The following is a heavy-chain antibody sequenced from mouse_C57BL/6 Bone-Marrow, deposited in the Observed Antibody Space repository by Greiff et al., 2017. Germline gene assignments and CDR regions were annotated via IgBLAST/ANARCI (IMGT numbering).Heavy chain of an antibody. Sequence: VKLVESGPGLVAPSQSLSISCTVSGFSLTSYGVDWVRQPPGKGLEWLGVIWGGGSTNYNSALMSRLSISKDNSKSQVFLKMNSLQTDDTAMYYCAKHSTTVVSPDWYFDVWGTGTTVTVSS. D-gene: IGHD1-1*01. J-gene: IGHJ1*03. CDR1: GFSLTSYG. CDR2: IWGGGST. CDR3: AKHSTTVVSPDWYFDV. V-gene: IGHV2-9*01.